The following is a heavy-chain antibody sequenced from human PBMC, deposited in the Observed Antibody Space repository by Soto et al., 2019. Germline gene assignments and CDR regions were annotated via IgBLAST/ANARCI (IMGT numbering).Heavy chain of an antibody. D-gene: IGHD6-13*01. Sequence: GGSLRLSCAASGFTFSSYAMHWVRQAPGKGLEWVAVISYDGSNKYYADSVKGRFTISRDNSKNTLYLQMNSLRAEDTAVYYCARSRIAAAGNDYWGQGTLVTVSS. V-gene: IGHV3-30*04. CDR3: ARSRIAAAGNDY. J-gene: IGHJ4*02. CDR1: GFTFSSYA. CDR2: ISYDGSNK.